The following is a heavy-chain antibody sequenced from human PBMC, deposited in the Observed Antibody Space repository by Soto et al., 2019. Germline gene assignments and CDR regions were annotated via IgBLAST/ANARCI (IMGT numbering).Heavy chain of an antibody. CDR2: IIPIFGTA. D-gene: IGHD2-2*01. CDR3: VRGPPYTNYAFAWFDS. V-gene: IGHV1-69*13. Sequence: SVKVSCKASGDTFSSYGINWVRQAPGQGLEWMGGIIPIFGTAKYPQKFKGRVTITADESASTVYMDLSSLSSEDTAVYYCVRGPPYTNYAFAWFDSWGQGTQVTVSS. CDR1: GDTFSSYG. J-gene: IGHJ5*01.